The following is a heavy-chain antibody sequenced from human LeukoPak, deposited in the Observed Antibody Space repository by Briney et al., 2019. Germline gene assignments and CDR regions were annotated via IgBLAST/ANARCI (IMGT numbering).Heavy chain of an antibody. CDR3: ARDPLGYCSSTSCYSSAFDI. J-gene: IGHJ3*02. CDR2: ISAYNGNT. Sequence: ASVKVSCKASGYTFTSYGISWVRQAPGQGLEWMGWISAYNGNTNYAQKLQGRVTMTTDTSTSTAYMELSSLRSDDTAVYYCARDPLGYCSSTSCYSSAFDIWGQGTMVTVSS. CDR1: GYTFTSYG. V-gene: IGHV1-18*01. D-gene: IGHD2-2*01.